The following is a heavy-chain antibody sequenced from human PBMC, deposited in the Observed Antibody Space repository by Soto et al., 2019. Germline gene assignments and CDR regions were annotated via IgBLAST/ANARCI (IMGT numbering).Heavy chain of an antibody. J-gene: IGHJ3*02. CDR1: GFTFSSYG. CDR3: ARTAGGRVRGALDI. D-gene: IGHD6-13*01. CDR2: IPNTENKK. V-gene: IGHV3-30-3*01. Sequence: QVQLEESGGGVVQPGTSLRLCCVASGFTFSSYGMPWVRQAPGKGLEWVAVIPNTENKKYYADSVKGRFTISRDNSQNTLFLQMDSLMSEDTAVYYCARTAGGRVRGALDIWGQGTMVTVS.